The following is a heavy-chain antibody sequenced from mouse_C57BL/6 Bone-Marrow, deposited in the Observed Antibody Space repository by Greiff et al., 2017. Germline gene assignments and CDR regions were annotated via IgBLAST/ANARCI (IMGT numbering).Heavy chain of an antibody. Sequence: QVQLKQSGPELVKPGASVKISCKASGYAFSSSWMNWVKQRPGKGLEWIGRIYPGDGDTNYNGKFKGKATLTADKSSSTAYMQLSSLTSEDSAVYFCARHRPRYYYGSSRYYFDYWGQGTTLTVSS. CDR3: ARHRPRYYYGSSRYYFDY. J-gene: IGHJ2*01. D-gene: IGHD1-1*01. V-gene: IGHV1-82*01. CDR1: GYAFSSSW. CDR2: IYPGDGDT.